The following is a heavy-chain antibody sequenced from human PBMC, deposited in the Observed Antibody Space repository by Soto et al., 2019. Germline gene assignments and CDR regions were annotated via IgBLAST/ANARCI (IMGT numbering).Heavy chain of an antibody. J-gene: IGHJ2*01. Sequence: QVQLVQSGAEVKKPGASVKVSCKASGYTFTSYAMHWVRQAPGQRLEWMGWINAGNGNTKNSQKFQGRVTITTAPSASTAYLELSSLRSEDTAVYYCARGGSLYWYFELWGRGTLVTVSS. D-gene: IGHD1-26*01. CDR3: ARGGSLYWYFEL. CDR1: GYTFTSYA. V-gene: IGHV1-3*01. CDR2: INAGNGNT.